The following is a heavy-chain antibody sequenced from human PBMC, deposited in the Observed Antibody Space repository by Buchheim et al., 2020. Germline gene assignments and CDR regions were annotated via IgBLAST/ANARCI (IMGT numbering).Heavy chain of an antibody. CDR1: GFTFSSYE. Sequence: EVQLVESGGGLVQPGGSLRLSCAASGFTFSSYEMNWVRQAPGKGLEWVSYISSSGSTIYYADSVTGRFTISRDNAKNSLYLQMNSLRAEDTAVYYCAREFKSGSYGIFSAFDIWGQGT. CDR2: ISSSGSTI. D-gene: IGHD1-26*01. V-gene: IGHV3-48*03. CDR3: AREFKSGSYGIFSAFDI. J-gene: IGHJ3*02.